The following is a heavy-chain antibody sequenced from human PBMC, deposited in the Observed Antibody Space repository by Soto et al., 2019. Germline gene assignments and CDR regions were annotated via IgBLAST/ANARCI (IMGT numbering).Heavy chain of an antibody. CDR3: ARARFYSGGSCYIWFDP. CDR2: IIPIFGTA. V-gene: IGHV1-69*13. D-gene: IGHD2-15*01. Sequence: SVKVSCKAAGGTFSSYAISWVRQAPGQGLEWMGGIIPIFGTANYAQKFQGRVTITADESTSTAHMELSSLRSEDTAVYYCARARFYSGGSCYIWFDPWGQGTLVTVSS. CDR1: GGTFSSYA. J-gene: IGHJ5*02.